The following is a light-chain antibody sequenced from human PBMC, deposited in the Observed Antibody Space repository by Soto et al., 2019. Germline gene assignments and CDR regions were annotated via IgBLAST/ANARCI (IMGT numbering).Light chain of an antibody. CDR2: EVS. V-gene: IGLV2-14*01. CDR3: ASLTTTSFV. Sequence: QSALTQPASVSGSPGQSITISCTGTSSDVGAYNLVSWYQHHPGKAPKLLISEVSNRPSGVSDRFSGSKSGNTASLAISGLQAEDEADYYCASLTTTSFVFGTGTKVTGL. CDR1: SSDVGAYNL. J-gene: IGLJ1*01.